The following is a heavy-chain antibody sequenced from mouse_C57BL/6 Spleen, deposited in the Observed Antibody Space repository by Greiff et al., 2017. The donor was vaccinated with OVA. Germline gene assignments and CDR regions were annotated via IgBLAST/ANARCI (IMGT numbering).Heavy chain of an antibody. J-gene: IGHJ4*01. CDR1: GFSLTSYG. CDR2: IWGVGST. CDR3: ATSYYGSRGYARDY. D-gene: IGHD1-1*01. Sequence: QVQLKESGPGLVAPSQSLSITCTVSGFSLTSYGVDWVRQSPGKGLEWLGVIWGVGSTNYNSALKSRLSISKDNSKSQVFLKMNSLQTDDTAMYYCATSYYGSRGYARDYWGQGTSVTVSS. V-gene: IGHV2-6*01.